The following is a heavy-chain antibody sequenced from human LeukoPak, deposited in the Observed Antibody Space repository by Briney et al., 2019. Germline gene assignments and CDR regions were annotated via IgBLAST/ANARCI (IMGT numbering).Heavy chain of an antibody. V-gene: IGHV3-23*01. Sequence: PGGSLRLSCAASGFTVSSNYMSWVRQAPGKGLEWVSAISGSGGSTYYADSVKGRFTISRDNSKNTLYLQMNSLRAEDTAVYYCAKDSEEKVRYFDWLLLNYYFDYWGQGTLVTVSS. D-gene: IGHD3-9*01. J-gene: IGHJ4*02. CDR2: ISGSGGST. CDR1: GFTVSSNY. CDR3: AKDSEEKVRYFDWLLLNYYFDY.